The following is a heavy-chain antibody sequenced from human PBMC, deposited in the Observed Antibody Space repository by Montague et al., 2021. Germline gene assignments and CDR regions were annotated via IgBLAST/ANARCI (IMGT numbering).Heavy chain of an antibody. CDR1: GFTFSSYS. CDR2: IRDDGGAT. J-gene: IGHJ4*02. D-gene: IGHD1-26*01. V-gene: IGHV3-7*05. Sequence: SLRLSCAAAGFTFSSYSMNWVRQAPGKGLEWVAHIRDDGGATYHVDSVKGRFTISRDNAKNSLYLQMSSLRAEDTAVYYCARYTYYYCDYWGQGTLVTVSS. CDR3: ARYTYYYCDY.